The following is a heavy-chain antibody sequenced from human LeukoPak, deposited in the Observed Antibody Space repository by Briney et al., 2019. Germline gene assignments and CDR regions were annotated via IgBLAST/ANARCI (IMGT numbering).Heavy chain of an antibody. J-gene: IGHJ4*02. Sequence: GGSLRLSCAASGFTFSTYSMIWVRRAPGKGLEWVSFISSSSSSIYYADSVKGRFTISRDNAKDSLYLQMNSLRAEDTAVYYCARRGYCSGGSCYRRGDYWGQGTLVTVSS. CDR1: GFTFSTYS. V-gene: IGHV3-48*01. D-gene: IGHD2-15*01. CDR3: ARRGYCSGGSCYRRGDY. CDR2: ISSSSSSI.